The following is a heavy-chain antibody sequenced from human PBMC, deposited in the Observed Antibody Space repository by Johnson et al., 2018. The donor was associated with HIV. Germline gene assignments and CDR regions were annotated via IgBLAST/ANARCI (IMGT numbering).Heavy chain of an antibody. CDR3: AREIVLNSSGWYCIDAFDI. V-gene: IGHV3-15*01. CDR2: IKTKADGGTT. J-gene: IGHJ3*02. Sequence: VQLVESGGSLVKPGGSLRLSCAASGFSFSNTWMSWVRQAPGKGLEWVARIKTKADGGTTDYAAPVKGRFLISRDDSKNTLYLQMNSLQTVDTAVYFCAREIVLNSSGWYCIDAFDIWGQGTMVTVSS. D-gene: IGHD6-19*01. CDR1: GFSFSNTW.